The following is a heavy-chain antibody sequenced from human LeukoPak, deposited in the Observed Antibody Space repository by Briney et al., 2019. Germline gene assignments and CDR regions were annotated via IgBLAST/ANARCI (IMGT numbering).Heavy chain of an antibody. CDR1: GFTFSSYA. CDR3: AKDRGLGYCSGGSCYDAFDI. CDR2: ISGSGGST. V-gene: IGHV3-23*01. J-gene: IGHJ3*02. D-gene: IGHD2-15*01. Sequence: PGGSLRLSCAASGFTFSSYAMSWVRQAPGKGLEWVSAISGSGGSTYYADSVKGRFTISRDNSKNTLYLQMNSLRAEDTAVYYCAKDRGLGYCSGGSCYDAFDIWGQGTMVTASS.